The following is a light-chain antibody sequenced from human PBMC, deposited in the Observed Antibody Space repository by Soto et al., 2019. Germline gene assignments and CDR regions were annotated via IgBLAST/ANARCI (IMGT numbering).Light chain of an antibody. J-gene: IGKJ1*01. CDR3: QQYGSSPPWT. V-gene: IGKV3-20*01. CDR2: GAS. CDR1: QSVSSSY. Sequence: EILLTQSPGTLSLSPGERATLSCRASQSVSSSYLAWHQQKPGQAPRLLIYGASSRATGIPDRFSGSGSGTDFTLTISRLEPEDFAVYYCQQYGSSPPWTFGQGTKVDIK.